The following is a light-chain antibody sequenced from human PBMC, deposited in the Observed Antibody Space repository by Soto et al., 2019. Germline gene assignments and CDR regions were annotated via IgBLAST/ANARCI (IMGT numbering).Light chain of an antibody. CDR3: SSYAGSNNFGV. Sequence: LTQPPSASGSPGQSVTISCTGTRSDVGGYNYVSWYQQHPGKAPKLMIYEVSKRPSGVPDRFSGSKSGNTASLTVSGLQAEDEADYYCSSYAGSNNFGVFGTGTKV. CDR1: RSDVGGYNY. J-gene: IGLJ1*01. CDR2: EVS. V-gene: IGLV2-8*01.